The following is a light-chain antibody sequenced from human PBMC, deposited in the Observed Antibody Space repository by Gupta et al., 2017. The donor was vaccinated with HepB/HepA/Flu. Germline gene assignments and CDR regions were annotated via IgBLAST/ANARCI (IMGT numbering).Light chain of an antibody. CDR2: GVT. Sequence: QSVLTQPPSVSGAPGQRVTISFTGSSANIGADYDVHWYQKLPGKAPKLLNYGVTNRPSGVPDRFSASKSGTLASLAITGLQAEDEADYYCQSYDSSLSGVVFGGGTKLTVL. J-gene: IGLJ2*01. CDR3: QSYDSSLSGVV. V-gene: IGLV1-40*01. CDR1: SANIGADYD.